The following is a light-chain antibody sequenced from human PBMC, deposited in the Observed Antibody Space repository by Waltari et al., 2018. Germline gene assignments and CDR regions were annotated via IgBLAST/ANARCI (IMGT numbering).Light chain of an antibody. Sequence: QSVLNQAPSTSGTPGQGITISCSRGIYNLGSNYVSCYQHLPGAAPKLLIGRDDHRPSGVPDRISGSKSGTSASLAISGLRSEDEADYYCAAWDDSLSALVFGGGTKLTVL. CDR2: RDD. CDR1: IYNLGSNY. V-gene: IGLV1-47*01. CDR3: AAWDDSLSALV. J-gene: IGLJ3*02.